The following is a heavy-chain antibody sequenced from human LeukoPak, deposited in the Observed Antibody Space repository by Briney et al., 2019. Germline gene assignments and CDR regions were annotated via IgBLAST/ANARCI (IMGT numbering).Heavy chain of an antibody. CDR2: TYSGGST. Sequence: GGSLRLSCAASGFTVSSNYMSWVRQAPGKGLEWVSVTYSGGSTYYADSVKGRFTISRDNSKNTLYLQMNSLRAEDTAVYYCARGSGYCSGGSCYFPPYYYYYMDVWGKGTTVTVSS. D-gene: IGHD2-15*01. CDR1: GFTVSSNY. CDR3: ARGSGYCSGGSCYFPPYYYYYMDV. V-gene: IGHV3-66*02. J-gene: IGHJ6*03.